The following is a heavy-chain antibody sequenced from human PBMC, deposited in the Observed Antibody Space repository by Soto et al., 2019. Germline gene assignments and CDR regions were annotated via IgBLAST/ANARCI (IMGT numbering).Heavy chain of an antibody. D-gene: IGHD6-19*01. Sequence: SVKVSCKASGGTFSSYAISWVRQAPGQGLEWMGGIIPNFGTANYAQKFQGRVTITADESTSTACMELSSLRSEDTAVYYCARGDPGYSSGWYSDAFDIWGQGTMVTVSS. V-gene: IGHV1-69*13. CDR2: IIPNFGTA. CDR3: ARGDPGYSSGWYSDAFDI. J-gene: IGHJ3*02. CDR1: GGTFSSYA.